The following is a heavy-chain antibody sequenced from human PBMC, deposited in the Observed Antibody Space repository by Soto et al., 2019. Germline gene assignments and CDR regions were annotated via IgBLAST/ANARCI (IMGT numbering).Heavy chain of an antibody. D-gene: IGHD3-10*01. CDR1: GGSITSSSYY. Sequence: PSETLSLTCTVSGGSITSSSYYWGWIRQPPGKGLEWIGNIYYSGSTYYNPSLKSRVTISVDTSKNQFSLKLSSVTAAYTAVYFCARRHGVDIDAYYWGQGILVTVSS. CDR2: IYYSGST. J-gene: IGHJ4*02. V-gene: IGHV4-39*01. CDR3: ARRHGVDIDAYY.